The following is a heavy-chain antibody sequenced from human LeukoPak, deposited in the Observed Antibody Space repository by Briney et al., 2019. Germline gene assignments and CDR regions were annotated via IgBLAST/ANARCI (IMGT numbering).Heavy chain of an antibody. CDR1: GGTFSSYA. CDR3: AADLLGAAAYS. J-gene: IGHJ5*02. CDR2: IIPIFGTA. V-gene: IGHV1-69*05. Sequence: SSVKVSCKASGGTFSSYAISWVRQAPGQGLEWMGGIIPIFGTANYAQKFQGRVTITTDESTSTAYMELNSLRSGDTAVYYCAADLLGAAAYSWGQGTLVTVSS. D-gene: IGHD6-13*01.